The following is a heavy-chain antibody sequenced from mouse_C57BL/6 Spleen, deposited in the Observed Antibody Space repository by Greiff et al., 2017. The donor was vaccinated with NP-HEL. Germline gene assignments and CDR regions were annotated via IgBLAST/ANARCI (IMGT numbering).Heavy chain of an antibody. Sequence: EVQLQQSGPELVKPGASVKISCKASGYSFTGYYMHWVKQSSEKSLEWIGEINPSTGGTSYNQKFKGKATLTVDKSSSTAYMQLKSLTSEDSAVYYCATYYSNYGWYFDVWGTGTTVTVSS. D-gene: IGHD2-5*01. J-gene: IGHJ1*03. V-gene: IGHV1-43*01. CDR2: INPSTGGT. CDR3: ATYYSNYGWYFDV. CDR1: GYSFTGYY.